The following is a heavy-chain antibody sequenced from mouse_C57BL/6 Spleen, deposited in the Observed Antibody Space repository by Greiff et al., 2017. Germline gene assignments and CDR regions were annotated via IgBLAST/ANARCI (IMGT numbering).Heavy chain of an antibody. CDR1: GYAFSRYW. Sequence: QVQLKESGAELVKPGASVTISCKASGYAFSRYWMNWVKQRPGKGLEWIGQLYPGDGDTNYNGKFKGKATLTADKSSSTAYMQLSSLTSEDSAVYFCARYYGSSYDAMDYWGQGTSGTVSS. D-gene: IGHD1-1*01. J-gene: IGHJ4*01. CDR3: ARYYGSSYDAMDY. CDR2: LYPGDGDT. V-gene: IGHV1-80*01.